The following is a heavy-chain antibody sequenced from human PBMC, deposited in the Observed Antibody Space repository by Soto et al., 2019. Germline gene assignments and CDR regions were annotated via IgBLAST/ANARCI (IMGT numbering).Heavy chain of an antibody. V-gene: IGHV1-69*13. D-gene: IGHD6-6*01. CDR3: ARGRVYSSSARGGMDV. J-gene: IGHJ6*02. CDR2: IIPIFGTA. Sequence: SVKACCKASGGTISSYAISWVQQEHQQGLEWMGGIIPIFGTANYAQKFQGRVTITADESTSTAYMELSSLRSEDTAVYYCARGRVYSSSARGGMDVWGQGTTVTVSS. CDR1: GGTISSYA.